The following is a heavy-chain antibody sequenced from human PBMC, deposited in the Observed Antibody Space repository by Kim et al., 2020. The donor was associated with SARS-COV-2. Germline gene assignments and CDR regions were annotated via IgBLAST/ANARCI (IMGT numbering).Heavy chain of an antibody. J-gene: IGHJ4*02. V-gene: IGHV3-30*01. D-gene: IGHD6-13*01. CDR3: ARAEYSSSWYVAPFDY. Sequence: DPLKGRLTISRDNSKNTLYLQMNSLRNEDTSMYYCARAEYSSSWYVAPFDYWGQGTLVTVSS.